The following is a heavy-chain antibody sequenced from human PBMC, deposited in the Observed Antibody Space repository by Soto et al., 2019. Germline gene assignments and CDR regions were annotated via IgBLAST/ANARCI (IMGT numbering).Heavy chain of an antibody. CDR1: GFMFSSYA. V-gene: IGHV3-30-3*01. Sequence: QEQLVESGGGVVQPGRSLRLSCVASGFMFSSYAMHWVRQAPGKGLEGVAVISYDGSKKYYTDSVKGRYTISRDDSKNTPYLQMNSLRVEDTAVYYCARAPPGMDVWGQGTTVTVSS. J-gene: IGHJ6*02. CDR2: ISYDGSKK. CDR3: ARAPPGMDV.